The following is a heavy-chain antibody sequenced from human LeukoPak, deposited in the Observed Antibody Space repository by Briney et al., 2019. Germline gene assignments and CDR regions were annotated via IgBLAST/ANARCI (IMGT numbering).Heavy chain of an antibody. D-gene: IGHD3-22*01. Sequence: SQTLSLTSTVSGGSISSGSYYWRWIRQPPGKGLEWIGFIFYSGTTNYNPSLKSRVTISVDTSKNQFSLKLSSVTAADTAVYYCARGGWNKFDYWGQGTLVTVSS. V-gene: IGHV4-61*01. CDR3: ARGGWNKFDY. CDR2: IFYSGTT. CDR1: GGSISSGSYY. J-gene: IGHJ4*02.